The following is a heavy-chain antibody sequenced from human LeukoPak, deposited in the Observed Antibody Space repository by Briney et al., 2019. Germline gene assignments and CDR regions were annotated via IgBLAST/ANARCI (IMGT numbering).Heavy chain of an antibody. CDR1: GGSISYYY. V-gene: IGHV4-59*01. J-gene: IGHJ5*02. Sequence: SETLSLTCTVSGGSISYYYWSWIRQPPGKGLEWIGYIYYSGSTNYNPSLKSRVTISVDTSKNQFSLKLSSVTAADTAVYYCARGLLIYGSGSYTWFDPWGQGTLVTVSS. CDR3: ARGLLIYGSGSYTWFDP. D-gene: IGHD3-10*01. CDR2: IYYSGST.